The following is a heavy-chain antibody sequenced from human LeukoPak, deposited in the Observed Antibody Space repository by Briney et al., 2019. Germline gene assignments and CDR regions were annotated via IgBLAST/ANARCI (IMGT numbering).Heavy chain of an antibody. CDR2: IYYSGST. J-gene: IGHJ2*01. CDR3: ARGGYSYGPPYWYFDL. CDR1: GGSISSYY. V-gene: IGHV4-59*01. Sequence: SETLSLTCTVSGGSISSYYWSWIRQPPGKGLEWIGYIYYSGSTNYNPSLKSRVTISVDTSENQFSLKLSSVTAADTAVYYCARGGYSYGPPYWYFDLWGRGTLVTVSS. D-gene: IGHD5-18*01.